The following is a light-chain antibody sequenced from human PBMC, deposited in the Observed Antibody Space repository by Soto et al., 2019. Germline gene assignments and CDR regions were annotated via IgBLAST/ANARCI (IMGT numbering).Light chain of an antibody. V-gene: IGKV3-15*01. CDR2: RTS. CDR1: QSISSN. J-gene: IGKJ1*01. Sequence: EIVMTQSPATLSVSQGERATLSCRASQSISSNLAWYQQKPGQAPRLLMFRTSSRATGFPARFSGSGSGTEFNLTISSLQSEDFGVYYCQQRSNWLWTFGQGTKVDIK. CDR3: QQRSNWLWT.